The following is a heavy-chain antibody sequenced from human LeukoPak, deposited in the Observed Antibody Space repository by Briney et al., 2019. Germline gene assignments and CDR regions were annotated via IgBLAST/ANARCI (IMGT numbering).Heavy chain of an antibody. V-gene: IGHV3-7*01. CDR3: ARVQWELRGVGSYFEY. Sequence: GGALRLSCLVSGFTLSSYLMRWVRQAPGKGLEGVANIKQDGSEKYYVDSVKDRFTMSRDNAKNSLYLQMNSLRAEDTAVYYCARVQWELRGVGSYFEYWGQGALVTVSS. D-gene: IGHD1-26*01. J-gene: IGHJ4*02. CDR2: IKQDGSEK. CDR1: GFTLSSYL.